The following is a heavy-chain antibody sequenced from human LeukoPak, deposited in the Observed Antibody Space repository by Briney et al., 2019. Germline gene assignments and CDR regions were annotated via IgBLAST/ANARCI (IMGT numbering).Heavy chain of an antibody. D-gene: IGHD3-3*01. Sequence: GGSLRLSCAASGFIINDYWMSWVRQAPGKGLEWVANIKKDGSDAYYVESVKGRFTISRDNAEDSLFLQMNSLRVEDTAVYYCARDVPHYDFWSGYSSNYFDPWGQGILVTVSS. CDR3: ARDVPHYDFWSGYSSNYFDP. CDR1: GFIINDYW. CDR2: IKKDGSDA. J-gene: IGHJ5*02. V-gene: IGHV3-7*01.